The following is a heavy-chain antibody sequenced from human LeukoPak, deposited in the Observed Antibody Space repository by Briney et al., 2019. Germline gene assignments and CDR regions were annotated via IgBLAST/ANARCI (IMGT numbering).Heavy chain of an antibody. V-gene: IGHV3-21*01. D-gene: IGHD3-22*01. J-gene: IGHJ4*02. CDR2: ISSSSSYI. CDR3: AARSYDSSGYYYGEFDY. CDR1: GFTFSSYS. Sequence: GGSLRLSCAASGFTFSSYSMNWVRQAPGKGLEWVSSISSSSSYIYYAYSVKGRFTISRDNAKNSLYLQMNSLRAEDTAVYYCAARSYDSSGYYYGEFDYWGQGTLVTVSS.